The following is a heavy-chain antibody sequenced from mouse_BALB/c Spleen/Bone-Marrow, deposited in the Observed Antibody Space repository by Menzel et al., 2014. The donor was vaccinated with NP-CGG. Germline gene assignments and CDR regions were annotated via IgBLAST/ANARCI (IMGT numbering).Heavy chain of an antibody. CDR3: ARSGYDYESY. CDR2: IYPGDGDT. CDR1: GYAFSSSW. J-gene: IGHJ2*01. D-gene: IGHD2-4*01. Sequence: QVQLQQSGPELVKPGASVKISCKASGYAFSSSWMNWVKQRPGQGLEWIGRIYPGDGDTNYNGKFKGKATLTADKSSSTAYMQLSSLTSVDSAVYFCARSGYDYESYWGQGTTLTVSS. V-gene: IGHV1-82*01.